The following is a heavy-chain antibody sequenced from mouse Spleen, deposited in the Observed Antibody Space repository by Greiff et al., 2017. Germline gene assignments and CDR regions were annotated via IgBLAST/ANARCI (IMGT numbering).Heavy chain of an antibody. CDR3: ARADYYGSSYVAWFAY. J-gene: IGHJ3*01. CDR2: ISNLAYSI. D-gene: IGHD1-1*01. V-gene: IGHV5-15*02. Sequence: EVKLVESGGGLVQPGGSRKLSCAASGFTFSDYGMAWVRQAPGKGPEWVAFISNLAYSIYYADTVTGRFTISRENAKNTLYLEMSSLRSEDTAMYYCARADYYGSSYVAWFAYWGQGTLVTVSA. CDR1: GFTFSDYG.